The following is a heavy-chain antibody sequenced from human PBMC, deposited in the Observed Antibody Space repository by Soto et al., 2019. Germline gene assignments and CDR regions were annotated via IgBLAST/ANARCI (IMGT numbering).Heavy chain of an antibody. CDR1: GYTFTGYT. V-gene: IGHV1-3*01. Sequence: QVQLVQSGAEVKKPGASVKVSCKASGYTFTGYTIHWVRQAPGQRLEWMGWINAGNGNTKYSQKFQGRVTITRDTSASTAYMERSSLRSEDTAVYSCARIGALTTDAFDIWGQGTMVTVSS. J-gene: IGHJ3*02. CDR3: ARIGALTTDAFDI. D-gene: IGHD4-17*01. CDR2: INAGNGNT.